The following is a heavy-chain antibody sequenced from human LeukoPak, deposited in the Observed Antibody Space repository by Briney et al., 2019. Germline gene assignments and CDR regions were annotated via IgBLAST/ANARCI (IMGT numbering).Heavy chain of an antibody. J-gene: IGHJ4*02. Sequence: GGSLRLSCAASGFTFSSYAMHWVRQAPGKGLEWVAVISYDGSNKYYADSVEGRFTVSRDNSKNTLYLQMNSLRAEDTAVYYCAREATTSRPGDYWGLGTLVTVSS. CDR3: AREATTSRPGDY. V-gene: IGHV3-30-3*01. CDR1: GFTFSSYA. CDR2: ISYDGSNK. D-gene: IGHD1-1*01.